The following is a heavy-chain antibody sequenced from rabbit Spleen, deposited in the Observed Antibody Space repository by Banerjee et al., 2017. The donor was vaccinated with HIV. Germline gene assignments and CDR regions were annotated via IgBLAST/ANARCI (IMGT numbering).Heavy chain of an antibody. CDR1: GFSFSSGYD. D-gene: IGHD1-1*01. CDR2: IHPDSNTA. V-gene: IGHV1S45*01. Sequence: EQLEESGGGLVKPGGTLTLTCKASGFSFSSGYDMCWVRQAPGKGLEWIACIHPDSNTAYYASWAKGRFTISKTSSTTVTLQMTSLTAADTATYFCARDLVAVIGWNFNLWGPGTLVTVS. CDR3: ARDLVAVIGWNFNL. J-gene: IGHJ4*01.